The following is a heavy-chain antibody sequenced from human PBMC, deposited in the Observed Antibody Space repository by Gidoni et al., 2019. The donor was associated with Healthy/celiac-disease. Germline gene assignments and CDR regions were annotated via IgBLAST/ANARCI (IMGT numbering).Heavy chain of an antibody. J-gene: IGHJ6*03. CDR1: GFTFSSYS. V-gene: IGHV3-21*01. CDR3: ARDDSSKPQLWGLGFVGYYMDV. Sequence: EVQLVESGGGLVKPGGSLRLSCAASGFTFSSYSMNWVRQAPGKGLGCVSSISSSSSYIYYADSVKGRFTICRDNAKNSLYLQMNSLRGEDTAVYYCARDDSSKPQLWGLGFVGYYMDVWGKGTTVTVSS. CDR2: ISSSSSYI. D-gene: IGHD5-18*01.